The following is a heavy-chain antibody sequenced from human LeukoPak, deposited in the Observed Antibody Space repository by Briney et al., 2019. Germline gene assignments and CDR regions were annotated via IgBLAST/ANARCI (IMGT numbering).Heavy chain of an antibody. CDR2: IIPIFGTA. CDR3: ASDLGGGGPFDY. CDR1: GGTFSSYA. J-gene: IGHJ4*02. Sequence: SVKVSCKASGGTFSSYAISWMRQAPGQGLEWMGGIIPIFGTANYAQKFQGRVTITADESTSTAYMELSSLRSEDTAVYYCASDLGGGGPFDYWGQGTLVTVSS. V-gene: IGHV1-69*13. D-gene: IGHD3-16*01.